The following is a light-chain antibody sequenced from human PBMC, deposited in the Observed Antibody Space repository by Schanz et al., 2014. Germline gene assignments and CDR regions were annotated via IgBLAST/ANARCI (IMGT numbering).Light chain of an antibody. J-gene: IGLJ1*01. CDR3: SSYGGSHNYA. V-gene: IGLV2-8*01. Sequence: QSALTQPPSASGSPGQSVTISCTGTSSDVGNYNFVSWYQHHPGKAPKLMIYEVSKRPSGVPDRFSGSKSGNTASLTVSGLQAEDEADYCCSSYGGSHNYAFGTGTKLTVL. CDR1: SSDVGNYNF. CDR2: EVS.